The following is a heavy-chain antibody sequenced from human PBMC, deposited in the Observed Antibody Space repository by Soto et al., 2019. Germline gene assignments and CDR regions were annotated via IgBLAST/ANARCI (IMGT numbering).Heavy chain of an antibody. CDR3: VKVRRGGLPYYYDSSGPLDY. Sequence: GGSLRLSCSASGFTFSSYAMHWVRQAPGKGLEYVSAISSNGGSTYYADSVKGRFTIARDNSKNTLYLHMGSLRAVVTAVYYGVKVRRGGLPYYYDSSGPLDYWGQGTLVTVSS. D-gene: IGHD3-22*01. J-gene: IGHJ4*02. CDR1: GFTFSSYA. CDR2: ISSNGGST. V-gene: IGHV3-64D*08.